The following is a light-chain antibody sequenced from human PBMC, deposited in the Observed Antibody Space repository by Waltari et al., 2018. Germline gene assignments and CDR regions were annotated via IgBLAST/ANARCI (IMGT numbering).Light chain of an antibody. Sequence: SVLTQPPPASGTPGQRVTTSCSGTSSKIWQNAENWYQQVPWTAPKLLIYNNSQRPSGVPDRFSGSKSGTSASLDISGLQSEDEADYYCAAWDDSLNGVFGGGTKLTVL. J-gene: IGLJ3*02. CDR2: NNS. CDR3: AAWDDSLNGV. V-gene: IGLV1-44*01. CDR1: SSKIWQNA.